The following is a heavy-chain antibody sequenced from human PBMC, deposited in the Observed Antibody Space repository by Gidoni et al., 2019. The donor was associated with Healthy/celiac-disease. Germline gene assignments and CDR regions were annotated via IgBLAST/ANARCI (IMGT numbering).Heavy chain of an antibody. CDR3: ARNRFTLRLTGDFDY. CDR1: GGTFSSYA. Sequence: QVQLVQSGAEVKKPGSSVKVSCKAFGGTFSSYAISWVRQAPGQGLEWMGGIIPIFGTANYAQKFQGRVTITADESTSTAYMELSSLRSEDTAVYYCARNRFTLRLTGDFDYWGQGTLVTVSS. D-gene: IGHD7-27*01. J-gene: IGHJ4*02. CDR2: IIPIFGTA. V-gene: IGHV1-69*01.